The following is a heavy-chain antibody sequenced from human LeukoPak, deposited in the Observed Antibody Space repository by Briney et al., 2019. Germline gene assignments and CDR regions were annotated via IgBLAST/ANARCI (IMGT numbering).Heavy chain of an antibody. CDR1: GGSISYYY. J-gene: IGHJ4*02. CDR3: ASYDSSGASGN. Sequence: SETLPLTCTVSGGSISYYYWSWIRQPPGKGLEWIGYIYYSGSTNYNPSLKSRVTISVDASKNQFSLKLSSVTAADTAVYYCASYDSSGASGNWGQGTLVTVSS. V-gene: IGHV4-59*08. CDR2: IYYSGST. D-gene: IGHD3-22*01.